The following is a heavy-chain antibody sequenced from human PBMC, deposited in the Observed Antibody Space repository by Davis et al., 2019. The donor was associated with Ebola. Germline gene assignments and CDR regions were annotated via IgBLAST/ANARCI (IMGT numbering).Heavy chain of an antibody. V-gene: IGHV3-48*02. CDR1: GFIFSDYT. CDR3: VRDYLFALDI. Sequence: PGGSLRLFCSASGFIFSDYTMNWVRQAPGKSLEWVSYIGTRGDPTVYADSVKGRFTVSRDDANNSLSLLMNNLRDEDTAIYYCVRDYLFALDIWGQGTMVTVSS. CDR2: IGTRGDPT. J-gene: IGHJ3*02.